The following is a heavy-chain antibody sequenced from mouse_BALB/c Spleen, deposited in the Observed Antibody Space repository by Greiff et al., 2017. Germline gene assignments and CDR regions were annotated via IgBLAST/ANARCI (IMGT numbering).Heavy chain of an antibody. J-gene: IGHJ4*01. D-gene: IGHD2-10*02. CDR3: ARSPYGNYYAMDY. CDR2: ISYSGST. Sequence: EVQLQESGPSLVKPSQTLSLTCSVTGDSITSGYWNWIRKFPGNKLEYMGYISYSGSTYYNPSLKSRISITRDTSKNQYYLQLNSVTTEDTATYYCARSPYGNYYAMDYWGQGTSVTVSS. V-gene: IGHV3-8*02. CDR1: GDSITSGY.